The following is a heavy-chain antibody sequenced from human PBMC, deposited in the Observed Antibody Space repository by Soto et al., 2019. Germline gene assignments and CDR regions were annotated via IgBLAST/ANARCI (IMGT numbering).Heavy chain of an antibody. CDR3: ASGGRRYSSGWDYYYYGMDV. CDR2: INHSGST. CDR1: GGSFSGYY. Sequence: SETLSLTCAVYGGSFSGYYWSWIRQPPGKGLDWIGEINHSGSTNYNPSLKSRVTISVDTSKNQFSLKLSSVTAADTAVYYCASGGRRYSSGWDYYYYGMDVWGQGTTVTVSS. V-gene: IGHV4-34*01. D-gene: IGHD6-19*01. J-gene: IGHJ6*02.